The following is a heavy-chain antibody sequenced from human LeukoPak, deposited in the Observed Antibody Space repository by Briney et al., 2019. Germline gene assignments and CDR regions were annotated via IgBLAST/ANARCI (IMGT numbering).Heavy chain of an antibody. J-gene: IGHJ5*02. V-gene: IGHV4-39*07. Sequence: SETLSLTCTVSGASISSSTYYWGWIRQPPGKGLEWIGSIYYSGSTYYNPSLKSRVTISVDTFKNQFSLKLSSVTAADTAVYYCARGRGEGRGISMVRGVRAPSFNWFDPWGHGTLVTVSS. CDR3: ARGRGEGRGISMVRGVRAPSFNWFDP. D-gene: IGHD3-10*01. CDR1: GASISSSTYY. CDR2: IYYSGST.